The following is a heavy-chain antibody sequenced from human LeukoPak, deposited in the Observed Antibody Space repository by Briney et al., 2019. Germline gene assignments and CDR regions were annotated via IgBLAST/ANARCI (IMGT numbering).Heavy chain of an antibody. D-gene: IGHD5-12*01. V-gene: IGHV4-31*03. CDR1: GGSISSGGYY. J-gene: IGHJ4*02. CDR3: ARGGYSGPVDY. Sequence: SQTLSLTCTVSGGSISSGGYYWSWIRQHPGKGLEWIGYIYYSGSTYYNPSLKSRVTVSVDTSKNQFSLKLSSVTAADTAVYYCARGGYSGPVDYWGQGTLVTVSS. CDR2: IYYSGST.